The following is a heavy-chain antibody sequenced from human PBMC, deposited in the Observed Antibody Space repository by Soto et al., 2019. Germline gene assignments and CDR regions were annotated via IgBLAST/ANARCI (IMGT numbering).Heavy chain of an antibody. D-gene: IGHD5-18*01. J-gene: IGHJ4*02. Sequence: EVQLVESGGGLVQPGGSLRLSCAVSGFTVSSDYMSWVRQAPGKGLEWVSVINSGGSTFYADAVKGRFTISRDNSKNTLYLQRNSLRAEDTAVYYCAGIRPPLYWGQGTLVTVSS. V-gene: IGHV3-66*01. CDR1: GFTVSSDY. CDR2: INSGGST. CDR3: AGIRPPLY.